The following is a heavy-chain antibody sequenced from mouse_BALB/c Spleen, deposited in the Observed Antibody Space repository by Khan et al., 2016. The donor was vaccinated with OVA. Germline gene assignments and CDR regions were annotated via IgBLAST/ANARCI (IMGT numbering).Heavy chain of an antibody. CDR1: GYTFTDYA. D-gene: IGHD2-3*01. J-gene: IGHJ2*01. CDR3: ARSAYDGYYDY. Sequence: QVRLQQSGPELVRPGVSVKISCKGSGYTFTDYAMYWVKQSHAKSLEWIGLISTYSGNTNYNQKFKGKATMTVDKSSSTAYMELARLTSEDSAISYCARSAYDGYYDYWGQGTTLTVSS. CDR2: ISTYSGNT. V-gene: IGHV1S137*01.